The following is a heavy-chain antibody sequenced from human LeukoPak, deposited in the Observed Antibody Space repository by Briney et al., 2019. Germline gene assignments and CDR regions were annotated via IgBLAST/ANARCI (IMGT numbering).Heavy chain of an antibody. CDR2: IYSGGST. D-gene: IGHD2-21*01. V-gene: IGHV3-53*01. Sequence: GGSLRLSCAASGFTVSSNYMSWVRQAPGKGLEWVSIIYSGGSTFYADSVRGRFTISRDNAKNSLYLQMNSLRAEDTAVYYCARAGLFHGYWGQGTLVTVSS. CDR1: GFTVSSNY. CDR3: ARAGLFHGY. J-gene: IGHJ4*02.